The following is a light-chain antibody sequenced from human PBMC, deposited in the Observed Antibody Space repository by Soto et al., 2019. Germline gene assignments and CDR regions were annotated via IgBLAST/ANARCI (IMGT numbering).Light chain of an antibody. V-gene: IGKV3-15*01. CDR1: QNIYSN. CDR2: RAS. CDR3: LQYHNLWA. Sequence: IVITPSPATLSVSPGERVTLSCRASQNIYSNIAWYQQRPGQAPRLLIYRASTRATGVPARFSGSGSGTDFTLTISSLQSEDFTVYSCLQYHNLWALGQGTKVDIK. J-gene: IGKJ1*01.